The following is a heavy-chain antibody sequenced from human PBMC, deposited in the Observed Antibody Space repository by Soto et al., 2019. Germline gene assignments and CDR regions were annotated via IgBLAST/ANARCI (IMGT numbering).Heavy chain of an antibody. CDR3: AKGRYDFWSPYYSDS. J-gene: IGHJ4*02. D-gene: IGHD3-3*01. CDR1: GLNFNDFA. CDR2: ITWNSRVL. V-gene: IGHV3-9*01. Sequence: PGGSLRLSCVGTGLNFNDFAMHWVRQAPGKGLEWVSGITWNSRVLAYADSVKGRFTISRDNARNSLYLQMDSLRDEDTALYYCAKGRYDFWSPYYSDSWGQGTLVTGSS.